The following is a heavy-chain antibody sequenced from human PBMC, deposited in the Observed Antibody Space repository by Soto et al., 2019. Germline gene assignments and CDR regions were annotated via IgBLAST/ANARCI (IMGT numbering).Heavy chain of an antibody. CDR2: ISGGGGSA. D-gene: IGHD6-13*01. CDR3: AKDMGLYSSIWYLFDY. J-gene: IGHJ4*02. Sequence: HPGGSLRLSCAASGFAFSTYAMSWVRQAPGQGLQWLSTISGGGGSADYADSVRGRFTISRDNSRNTLFLQLNSLRDDDTAVYFCAKDMGLYSSIWYLFDYWGQGTLVTVSS. CDR1: GFAFSTYA. V-gene: IGHV3-23*01.